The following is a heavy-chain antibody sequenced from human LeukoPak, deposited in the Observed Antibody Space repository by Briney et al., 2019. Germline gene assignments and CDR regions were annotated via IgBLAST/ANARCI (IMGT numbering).Heavy chain of an antibody. J-gene: IGHJ4*02. Sequence: ASVKVSCKASGYTFTGYYMHWVRQAPAQGLEWMGWINPNSGGTNYAQKFQGRVTMTRDTSISTAYMELSRLRSDDTAVYYCARERTLTSCYDYWGQGTLVTLSS. V-gene: IGHV1-2*02. CDR3: ARERTLTSCYDY. CDR1: GYTFTGYY. CDR2: INPNSGGT. D-gene: IGHD2-15*01.